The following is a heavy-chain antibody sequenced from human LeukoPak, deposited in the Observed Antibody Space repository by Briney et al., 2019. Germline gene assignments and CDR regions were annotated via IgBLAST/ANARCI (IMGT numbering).Heavy chain of an antibody. V-gene: IGHV4-61*02. CDR2: IYTSGST. J-gene: IGHJ1*01. CDR3: ARSQLSWYESFQH. D-gene: IGHD6-13*01. Sequence: SETLSLTCNLSGGSISSGSYYWSWIRQPAGKGLEWIGRIYTSGSTNYNPSLKSRVTISVDTSKNQFSLKLSSVTAADTAVYYCARSQLSWYESFQHWGQGTLVTVSS. CDR1: GGSISSGSYY.